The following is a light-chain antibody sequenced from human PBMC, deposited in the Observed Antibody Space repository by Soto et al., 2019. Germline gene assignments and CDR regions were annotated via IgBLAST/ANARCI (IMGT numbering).Light chain of an antibody. J-gene: IGKJ5*01. CDR1: QSVPRSY. CDR2: GTS. V-gene: IGKV3-20*01. CDR3: QQYGSSIT. Sequence: EIVLTQSPGTLSLSPGERATLSCSASQSVPRSYLAWYQQKPGQAPRLLIYGTSSRATGIPDRFSVSGSGTDFTLTISRLEPEDFAVFDCQQYGSSITFGQGTRLEIK.